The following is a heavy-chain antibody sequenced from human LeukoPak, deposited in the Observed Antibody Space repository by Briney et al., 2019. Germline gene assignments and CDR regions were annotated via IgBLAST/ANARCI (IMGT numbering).Heavy chain of an antibody. J-gene: IGHJ6*03. Sequence: ASVKVSCKASGYTFTGYFMHWVRQAPGQGLEWMGWINPNSGGTNYAQKFQGRVTMTRDASISTAYMELSRLGSDDTAVYYCARGAVPVFYYYMDVWGKGTTVTVSS. CDR2: INPNSGGT. D-gene: IGHD2-2*01. CDR3: ARGAVPVFYYYMDV. V-gene: IGHV1-2*02. CDR1: GYTFTGYF.